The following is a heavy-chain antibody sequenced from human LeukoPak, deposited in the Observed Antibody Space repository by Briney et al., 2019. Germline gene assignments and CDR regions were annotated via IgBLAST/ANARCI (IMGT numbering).Heavy chain of an antibody. CDR1: GGSFSGYY. D-gene: IGHD2-15*01. CDR2: VNHSGST. J-gene: IGHJ4*02. V-gene: IGHV4-34*01. CDR3: ARDPPIGYCSGGSCYEDGDY. Sequence: PSETLSLTCAVYGGSFSGYYWSWIRQPPGKGLEWIGEVNHSGSTNYNPSLKSRVTISVDTSKNQFSLKLSSVTAADTAVYYCARDPPIGYCSGGSCYEDGDYWGQGTLVTVSS.